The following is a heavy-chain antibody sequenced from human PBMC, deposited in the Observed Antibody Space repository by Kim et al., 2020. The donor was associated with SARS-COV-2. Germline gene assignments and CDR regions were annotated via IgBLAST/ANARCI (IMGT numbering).Heavy chain of an antibody. J-gene: IGHJ4*02. CDR1: GGSISSGGYY. V-gene: IGHV4-31*03. CDR3: ARAGYSSSWFQEGYFDY. D-gene: IGHD6-13*01. CDR2: IYYSGST. Sequence: SETLSLTCTVSGGSISSGGYYWSWIRQHPGKGLEWIGYIYYSGSTYYNPSLKSRVTISVDTSKNQFSLKLSSVTAADTAVYYCARAGYSSSWFQEGYFDYWGQGTLVTVSS.